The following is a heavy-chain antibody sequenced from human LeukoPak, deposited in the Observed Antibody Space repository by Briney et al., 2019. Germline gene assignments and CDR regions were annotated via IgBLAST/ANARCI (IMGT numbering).Heavy chain of an antibody. D-gene: IGHD4-23*01. Sequence: SETLSLTCTVSGGSISSGDYYWRWIRQPPGTGLEWIGYIYYSGGTYYNPSLKSRVTISVDTSKNQFSLKLSSVTAADTAVYYCARVVTQGYFDYWGQGTLVTVSS. J-gene: IGHJ4*02. CDR2: IYYSGGT. CDR1: GGSISSGDYY. V-gene: IGHV4-30-4*08. CDR3: ARVVTQGYFDY.